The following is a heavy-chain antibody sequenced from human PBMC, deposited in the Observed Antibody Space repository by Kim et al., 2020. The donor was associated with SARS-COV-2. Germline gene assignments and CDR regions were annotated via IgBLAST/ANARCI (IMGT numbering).Heavy chain of an antibody. CDR1: GFTFSHYW. CDR3: ARVYDTGTSYYHYGMDV. J-gene: IGHJ6*02. V-gene: IGHV3-74*01. D-gene: IGHD3-10*01. Sequence: SLCSACAASGFTFSHYWMHWVRQAPGKGLVWVSRINKDGSITNYADYVKGRVTISRDNAKNTVYLQMNSLRAEDTAVYYCARVYDTGTSYYHYGMDVWGQGTKVTV. CDR2: INKDGSIT.